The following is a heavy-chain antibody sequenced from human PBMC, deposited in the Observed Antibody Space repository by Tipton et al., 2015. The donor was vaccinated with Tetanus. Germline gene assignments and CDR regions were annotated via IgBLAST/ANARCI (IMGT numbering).Heavy chain of an antibody. Sequence: QLVQSGGGLIQPGGSLRLSCAASGFIVSTYYWTWIRQPPGRGLEWIGYVHYSGSTNYSPSLRSRVTLSVDTSKNQFSLKLSSVTAADTAVYYCARIGWLQQNKPAFDIWGQGTVVTVSS. CDR1: GFIVSTYY. CDR2: VHYSGST. V-gene: IGHV4-59*02. J-gene: IGHJ3*02. CDR3: ARIGWLQQNKPAFDI. D-gene: IGHD6-19*01.